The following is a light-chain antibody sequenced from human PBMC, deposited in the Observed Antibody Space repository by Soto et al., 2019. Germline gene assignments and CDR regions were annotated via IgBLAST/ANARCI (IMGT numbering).Light chain of an antibody. CDR2: GAS. Sequence: EIVITQSPATLSVSPGERATLSCRASQSVSINLAWYQQKPGQAPRLLIYGASTRATGIPARFSGSGSGTEFTLTISSLQSEDFAVYYCQQYNNWPPTFGQGTKVDI. J-gene: IGKJ1*01. CDR3: QQYNNWPPT. CDR1: QSVSIN. V-gene: IGKV3-15*01.